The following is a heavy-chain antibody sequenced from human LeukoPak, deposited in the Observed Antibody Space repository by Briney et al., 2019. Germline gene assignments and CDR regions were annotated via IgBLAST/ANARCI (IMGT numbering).Heavy chain of an antibody. V-gene: IGHV4-4*07. CDR3: ARGQPNGNWFDP. D-gene: IGHD5-18*01. CDR1: GGSISSDY. CDR2: INAGGST. J-gene: IGHJ5*02. Sequence: SETLSLTCTVSGGSISSDYWSWIRQPAGKGLEWIGRINAGGSTNYNPSLKSRVTVSMDTSKNQFSLNLISVTAADTAVYYCARGQPNGNWFDPWGQGTLVSVSS.